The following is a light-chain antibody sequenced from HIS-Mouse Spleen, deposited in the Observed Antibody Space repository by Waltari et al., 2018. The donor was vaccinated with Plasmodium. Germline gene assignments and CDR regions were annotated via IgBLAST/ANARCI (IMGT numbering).Light chain of an antibody. Sequence: SYELTQPPSVSVSPGHTARITCSGDKLGDKYTCWYQQKQGQSPVLVIYQDSKRPSGIPERFSGSNSGNTATLTISGTQAMEEADYYCQAWDSSTAWVFGGGTKLTVL. CDR2: QDS. CDR3: QAWDSSTAWV. V-gene: IGLV3-1*01. J-gene: IGLJ2*01. CDR1: KLGDKY.